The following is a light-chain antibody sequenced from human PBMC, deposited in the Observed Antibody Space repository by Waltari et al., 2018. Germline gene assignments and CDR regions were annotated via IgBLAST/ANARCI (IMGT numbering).Light chain of an antibody. Sequence: QSALTQPASVSGSPGQSITISCTGTSSDVGGYNYVSWYQQHPGKAPKLMIYDVSNWPSGVSNRFSGSKSGNTASLTISGLQAEDEADYYCSSYTSSSTFGTGTKVTVL. J-gene: IGLJ1*01. CDR3: SSYTSSST. CDR1: SSDVGGYNY. CDR2: DVS. V-gene: IGLV2-14*03.